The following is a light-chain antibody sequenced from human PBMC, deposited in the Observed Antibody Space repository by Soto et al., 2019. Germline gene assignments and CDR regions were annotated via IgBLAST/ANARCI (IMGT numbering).Light chain of an antibody. V-gene: IGKV3-20*01. CDR2: GAS. CDR3: QQYGSSALT. J-gene: IGKJ4*01. Sequence: EIVLTQSPGTLSLSPGERATLSCRASQSVSSSYLAWYQQKPGQAPRLLIYGASSRATGIPDRFSGSGSGTEFTLTLSRLEPEDFAVYYCQQYGSSALTFGGGTKVDIK. CDR1: QSVSSSY.